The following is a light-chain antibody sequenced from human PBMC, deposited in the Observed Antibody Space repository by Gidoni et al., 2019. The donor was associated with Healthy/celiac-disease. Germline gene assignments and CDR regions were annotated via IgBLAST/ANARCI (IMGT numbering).Light chain of an antibody. J-gene: IGLJ3*02. CDR1: SSNHGSNY. CDR3: AAWDDSLSGLNWV. CDR2: RNN. V-gene: IGLV1-47*01. Sequence: QSVLTQPPSASGTPGQRVTISCSGSSSNHGSNYVYWYQQRPVTVPKLLIYRNNQRPSGVPDRFSGSKSGTSASLAISGLRSEDEADYYCAAWDDSLSGLNWVFGGGTKLTVL.